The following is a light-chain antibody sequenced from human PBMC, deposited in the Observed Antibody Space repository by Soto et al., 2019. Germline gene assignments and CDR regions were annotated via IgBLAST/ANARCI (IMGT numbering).Light chain of an antibody. CDR2: AAS. CDR1: QGISNW. Sequence: DIQMTQSPSSVAASVGDRVSITCRASQGISNWLAWYQQKPGRAPKLLIYAASSLQSGVSSRFSGSGSGTDFTLTISSLQPEDFATYYCQQGNSFPFTVGPGTKVDIK. CDR3: QQGNSFPFT. V-gene: IGKV1D-12*01. J-gene: IGKJ3*01.